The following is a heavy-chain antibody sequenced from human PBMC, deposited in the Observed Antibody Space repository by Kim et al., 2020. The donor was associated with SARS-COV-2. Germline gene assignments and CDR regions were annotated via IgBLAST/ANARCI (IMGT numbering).Heavy chain of an antibody. Sequence: SETLSLTCTVSGGSISSGGYYWSWIRQHPGKGLEWIGYIYYSGSTYYNPSLKSRVTISVDTSKNQFSLKLSSVTAADTAVYYCARVGFNYYDSSGYYHYYYYYGMDVWGQGTTVTVSS. CDR2: IYYSGST. D-gene: IGHD3-22*01. CDR3: ARVGFNYYDSSGYYHYYYYYGMDV. V-gene: IGHV4-31*03. J-gene: IGHJ6*02. CDR1: GGSISSGGYY.